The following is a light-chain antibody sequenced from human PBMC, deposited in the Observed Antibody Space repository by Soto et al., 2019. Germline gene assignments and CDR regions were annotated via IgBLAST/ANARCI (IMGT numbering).Light chain of an antibody. CDR2: AAS. CDR3: QQSYSTPLA. V-gene: IGKV1-39*01. Sequence: DIHMAQSPSSLXXXXXXXVTXXXLASQSISSYLNWYQQKPGKAPKLLIYAASSLQSGVPSRFSGSGSGTDFTLTISSLQPEDFATYYCQQSYSTPLAFGPGTKVDIK. J-gene: IGKJ3*01. CDR1: QSISSY.